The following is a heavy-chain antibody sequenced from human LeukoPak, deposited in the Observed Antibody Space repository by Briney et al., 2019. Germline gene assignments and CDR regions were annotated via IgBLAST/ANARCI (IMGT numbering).Heavy chain of an antibody. CDR2: IYTSGST. D-gene: IGHD2-2*02. CDR1: GGSISSGSYY. CDR3: QVVPAAKPGNDY. J-gene: IGHJ4*02. V-gene: IGHV4-61*02. Sequence: PSETLSLTCTVSGGSISSGSYYWSWIRQPAGKGLEWIGRIYTSGSTNYNPSLKSRVTISVDTSKNQFSLKLSSVTAADTAVYYCQVVPAAKPGNDYWGQGTLVTVSS.